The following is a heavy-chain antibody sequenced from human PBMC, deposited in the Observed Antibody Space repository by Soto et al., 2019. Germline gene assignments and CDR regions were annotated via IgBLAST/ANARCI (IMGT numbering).Heavy chain of an antibody. V-gene: IGHV3-30-3*01. Sequence: QVQLVESGGGVVQPGRSLRLSCAASGFTFSSYAMHWVRQAPGKGLEWVAVISYDGSNKYYADSVKGRFTISRDNSKNTLYLQMNSLRVEDTAVYYCARDPVLPFVAAYYFDYWGQGTLVTVSS. CDR3: ARDPVLPFVAAYYFDY. D-gene: IGHD6-19*01. CDR2: ISYDGSNK. CDR1: GFTFSSYA. J-gene: IGHJ4*02.